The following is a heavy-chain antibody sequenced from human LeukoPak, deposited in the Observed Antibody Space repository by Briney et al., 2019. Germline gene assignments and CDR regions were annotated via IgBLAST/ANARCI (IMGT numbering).Heavy chain of an antibody. CDR3: TFYSTSSGRVY. V-gene: IGHV3-23*01. J-gene: IGHJ4*02. CDR1: GFSFRNYA. CDR2: INGYGDST. Sequence: GGSLRLSCAASGFSFRNYAMSWVRQAPGKGLDWVSDINGYGDSTSYADSVEGRFDISRDNSKNTLYLQMSSLRDDDTAVYYCTFYSTSSGRVYWGQGTLVTVSS. D-gene: IGHD6-6*01.